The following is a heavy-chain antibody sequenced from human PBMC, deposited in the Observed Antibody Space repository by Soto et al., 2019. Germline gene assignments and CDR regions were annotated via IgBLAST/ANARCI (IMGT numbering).Heavy chain of an antibody. V-gene: IGHV3-33*01. CDR3: ARDGEGGIGRYYCDR. J-gene: IGHJ2*01. Sequence: QVQLVESGGGVVQPGRSLRLSCATSGFIFSSYGMHWVRQVPGKGLEWVAVIWNDGIKKNYADPVKGRFTISRDTSENTLYLEMTSLRAEDTAGHYCARDGEGGIGRYYCDRWGRGTLVTVSS. CDR1: GFIFSSYG. CDR2: IWNDGIKK. D-gene: IGHD6-19*01.